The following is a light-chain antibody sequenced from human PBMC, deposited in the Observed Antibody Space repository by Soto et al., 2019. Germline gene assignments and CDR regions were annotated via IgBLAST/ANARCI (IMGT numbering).Light chain of an antibody. V-gene: IGKV1-5*03. J-gene: IGKJ2*01. CDR3: QQSYSTRYT. Sequence: DIQMTQSPSTLSGSVGDRVTITCRPSQTISSWLAWYQQKPGKAPKLLIYKASTLISGVPSRFSGSGSGTEFTLTISSLQPDDFATYYCQQSYSTRYTFGQGTKVDIK. CDR1: QTISSW. CDR2: KAS.